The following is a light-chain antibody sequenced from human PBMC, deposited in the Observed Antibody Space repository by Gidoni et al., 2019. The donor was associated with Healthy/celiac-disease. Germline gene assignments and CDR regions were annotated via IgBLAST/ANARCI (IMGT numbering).Light chain of an antibody. CDR3: QQYNSYSTWT. V-gene: IGKV1-5*03. Sequence: DIQLTQSPSTLSASVGDRVTITCRASQSISSWLAWYQQKPGKAPKLLIYTASSLESGVPSRFSGSGSGTEFTLTISSLQPDDFATYYCQQYNSYSTWTFGQXTKVEIK. CDR2: TAS. CDR1: QSISSW. J-gene: IGKJ1*01.